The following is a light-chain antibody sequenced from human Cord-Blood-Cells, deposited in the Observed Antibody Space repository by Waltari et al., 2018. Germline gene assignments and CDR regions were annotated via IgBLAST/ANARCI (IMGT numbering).Light chain of an antibody. V-gene: IGLV3-19*01. CDR1: RLRSYY. Sequence: SSELTQDPAVSVGLGQTVRITCQGDRLRSYYARWYQQKPGQAPVLVIYGKNNRPSGIPDRFSGSSSGNTASLTITGAQAEDEADYYCNSRDSSGNHLVFGGGTKLTVL. J-gene: IGLJ2*01. CDR2: GKN. CDR3: NSRDSSGNHLV.